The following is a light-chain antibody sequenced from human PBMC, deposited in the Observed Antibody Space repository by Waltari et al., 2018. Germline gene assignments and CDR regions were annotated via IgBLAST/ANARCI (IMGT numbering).Light chain of an antibody. Sequence: SYELTPPPSVSVSPGTKARITCPGAALPTKYAYWYQHKSGQAPVLVIYEDSKRPSGIPERFSGSSSGTMATLTISGAQVEDEADYYCYSTDSSGNHRVFGGGTKLTVL. CDR1: ALPTKY. CDR2: EDS. CDR3: YSTDSSGNHRV. J-gene: IGLJ3*02. V-gene: IGLV3-10*01.